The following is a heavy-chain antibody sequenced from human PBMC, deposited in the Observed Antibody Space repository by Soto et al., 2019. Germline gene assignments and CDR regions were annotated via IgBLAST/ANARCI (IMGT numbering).Heavy chain of an antibody. J-gene: IGHJ4*02. Sequence: TSETLSLTCTVSGGSISNHYWSWIRQPPGKGLEWIGYIYYNGNTNYNPPLKSRVTMSVDTSKNQISLKLSSVTAADTAVYYCTRANWDCEYGGQGTLVTVS. V-gene: IGHV4-59*11. CDR1: GGSISNHY. CDR2: IYYNGNT. CDR3: TRANWDCEY. D-gene: IGHD7-27*01.